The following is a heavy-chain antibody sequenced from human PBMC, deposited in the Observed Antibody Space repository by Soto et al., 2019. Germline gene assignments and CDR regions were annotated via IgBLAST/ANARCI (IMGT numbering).Heavy chain of an antibody. D-gene: IGHD3-16*02. J-gene: IGHJ4*02. V-gene: IGHV4-30-4*01. CDR3: ARDGWITFGGVIVTPT. CDR1: GGSISRGDYY. Sequence: SETLSLTCTVSGGSISRGDYYWSWIRQPPGKGLEWIGYIYYSGSTYYNPSLKSRVTISVDTSKNQFSLKLSSVTAADTAVYYCARDGWITFGGVIVTPTWGQGTLVTVSS. CDR2: IYYSGST.